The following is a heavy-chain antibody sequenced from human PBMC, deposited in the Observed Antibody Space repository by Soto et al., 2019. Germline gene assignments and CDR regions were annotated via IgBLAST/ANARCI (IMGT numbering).Heavy chain of an antibody. CDR3: ARADSSGWLFAFDI. D-gene: IGHD6-19*01. V-gene: IGHV3-74*01. CDR2: INSDGSST. J-gene: IGHJ3*02. Sequence: PGGSMRLSCAASGLTFSSYLMHWVRQDPGKGLVRVSRINSDGSSTSYADSVKGRFTISRDNAKNTLYLQMNSLRAEDTAVYYCARADSSGWLFAFDIWGQGTMVTVSS. CDR1: GLTFSSYL.